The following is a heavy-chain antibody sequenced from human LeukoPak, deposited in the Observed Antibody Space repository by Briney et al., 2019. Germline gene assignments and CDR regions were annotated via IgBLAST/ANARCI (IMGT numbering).Heavy chain of an antibody. D-gene: IGHD2-2*01. CDR2: IYSGGST. Sequence: PGGSLRLSCAASGLSVSSNYMRWVRQAPGKGLEGVSLIYSGGSTYYADSVKGRFTISRDNSKNTLYLQMNSLRGEDTAVYYCARDARYCSSTGCYSDYWGQGTLVTVSS. CDR1: GLSVSSNY. CDR3: ARDARYCSSTGCYSDY. J-gene: IGHJ4*02. V-gene: IGHV3-66*02.